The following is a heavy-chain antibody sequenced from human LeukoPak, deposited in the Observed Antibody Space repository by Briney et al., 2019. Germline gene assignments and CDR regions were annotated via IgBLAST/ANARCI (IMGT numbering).Heavy chain of an antibody. CDR2: FDPEDGET. Sequence: ASVKVSCKVSGYTLTELSMHWVRQAPGKGLEWMGGFDPEDGETIYAQKFQGRVTMTEDTSTDTAYMELSSLRSEDTAVYYCATAGTKYSSSSRYFDYRGQGTLVTVSS. V-gene: IGHV1-24*01. D-gene: IGHD6-6*01. CDR3: ATAGTKYSSSSRYFDY. CDR1: GYTLTELS. J-gene: IGHJ4*02.